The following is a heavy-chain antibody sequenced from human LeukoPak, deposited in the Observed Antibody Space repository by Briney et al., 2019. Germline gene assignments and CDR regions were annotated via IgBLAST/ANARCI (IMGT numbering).Heavy chain of an antibody. CDR2: IYREGST. CDR3: TTGHYSRTL. J-gene: IGHJ4*02. CDR1: GFTVSTKY. V-gene: IGHV3-66*01. Sequence: GGSLRLSCAVSGFTVSTKYMSWVRQAPGKGLEWVSVIYREGSTYYADSVKGRFTISRDNSKNTLYPQMNSLRAEDTAVYYCTTGHYSRTLGGQGTLAIVSS. D-gene: IGHD6-13*01.